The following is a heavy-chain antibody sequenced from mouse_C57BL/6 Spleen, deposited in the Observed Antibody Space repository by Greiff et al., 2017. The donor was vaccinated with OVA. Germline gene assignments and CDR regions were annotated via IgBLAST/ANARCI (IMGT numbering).Heavy chain of an antibody. CDR1: GFSLTSYG. CDR3: ARNYWDVYYFDY. J-gene: IGHJ2*01. CDR2: IGSGGST. D-gene: IGHD4-1*01. V-gene: IGHV2-2*01. Sequence: QVQLKESGPGLVQPSQSLSITCTVSGFSLTSYGVHWVRQSPGKGLEWLGVIGSGGSTDYNAAFISRLSISTDNTKSHVFFKMNSLQSDDTAIYYCARNYWDVYYFDYWGQGTTLTVAS.